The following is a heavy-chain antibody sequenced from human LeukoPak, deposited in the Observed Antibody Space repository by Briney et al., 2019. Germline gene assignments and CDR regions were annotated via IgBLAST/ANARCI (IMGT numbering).Heavy chain of an antibody. D-gene: IGHD4-17*01. J-gene: IGHJ3*02. CDR2: IIPIFGTA. CDR1: GYTFTSYD. V-gene: IGHV1-69*13. CDR3: ANYGDYGTYAFDI. Sequence: ASVKVSCKASGYTFTSYDINWVRQAPGQGLEWMGGIIPIFGTANYAQKFQGRVTITADESTGTAYMELSSLRSEDTAVYYCANYGDYGTYAFDIWGQGTMVTVSS.